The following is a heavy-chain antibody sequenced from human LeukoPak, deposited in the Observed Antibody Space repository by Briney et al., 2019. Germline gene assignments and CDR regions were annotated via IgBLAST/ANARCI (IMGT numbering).Heavy chain of an antibody. J-gene: IGHJ4*02. V-gene: IGHV3-53*01. CDR3: AREPGYSYGAFDY. Sequence: GGSLRLSCAASGLTVSSNYMTWVRQAPGKGLEWVSVLYSDGTTYYADSVKGRFTISRDNSKNTLYLQMSSLRADDTAVYYCAREPGYSYGAFDYWGQGTLVTVSS. D-gene: IGHD5-18*01. CDR2: LYSDGTT. CDR1: GLTVSSNY.